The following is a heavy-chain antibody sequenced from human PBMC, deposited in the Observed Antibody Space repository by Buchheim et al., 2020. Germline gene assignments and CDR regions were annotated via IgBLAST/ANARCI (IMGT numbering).Heavy chain of an antibody. V-gene: IGHV4-34*01. CDR1: GWSFSGYY. CDR2: INHRGST. J-gene: IGHJ4*03. D-gene: IGHD6-13*01. Sequence: QAQLQQWGAGLLKPSETLSLTCAVSGWSFSGYYWSWVRQPPGKGLEWIGEINHRGSTNYNPSLKSRVSISVDTSKSQFSLKVNSVTAADTAVYYCARSSTTWYYLDSWGNGTL. CDR3: ARSSTTWYYLDS.